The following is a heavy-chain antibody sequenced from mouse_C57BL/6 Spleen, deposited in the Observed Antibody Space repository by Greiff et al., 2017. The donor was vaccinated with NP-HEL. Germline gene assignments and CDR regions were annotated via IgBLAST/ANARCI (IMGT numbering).Heavy chain of an antibody. D-gene: IGHD1-1*01. Sequence: EVQLQESGPELVKPGASVKISCKASGYSFTDYNMNWVKQSNGKSLEWIGVINPNYGTTSYNQKFKGKATLTVDQSSSTAYMQLNSLTSEDSAVYYCAREEGITTVKGAYFDYWGQGTTLTVSS. V-gene: IGHV1-39*01. CDR1: GYSFTDYN. J-gene: IGHJ2*01. CDR2: INPNYGTT. CDR3: AREEGITTVKGAYFDY.